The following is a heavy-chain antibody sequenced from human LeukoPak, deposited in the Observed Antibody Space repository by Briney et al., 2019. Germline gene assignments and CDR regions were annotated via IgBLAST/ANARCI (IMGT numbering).Heavy chain of an antibody. V-gene: IGHV4-4*07. CDR1: GGSISSYY. Sequence: SETLSLTCTVSGGSISSYYWSWIRQPAGKGLEWIGRIYTSGSTNYNPSLKSRVTMSVDTSKNQFSLKLSSVTAADTAVYYCARTEDSSSWISPRDYWGQGTLVTVSS. CDR3: ARTEDSSSWISPRDY. D-gene: IGHD6-13*01. CDR2: IYTSGST. J-gene: IGHJ4*02.